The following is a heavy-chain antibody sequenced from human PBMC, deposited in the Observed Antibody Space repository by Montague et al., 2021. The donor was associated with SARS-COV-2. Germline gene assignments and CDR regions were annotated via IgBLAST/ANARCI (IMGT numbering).Heavy chain of an antibody. CDR1: GGSISSYY. J-gene: IGHJ6*03. D-gene: IGHD3-3*01. CDR2: IYYSGST. Sequence: SETLSLTCTVSGGSISSYYWCWIRQPPGKGLEWIGYIYYSGSTNSNPSLKSRGTITVYTSKNQLYLKLRSVTAADTDVYYCAGTYYAFWIGFIHYYSMDVWGQGTTGTVS. V-gene: IGHV4-59*01. CDR3: AGTYYAFWIGFIHYYSMDV.